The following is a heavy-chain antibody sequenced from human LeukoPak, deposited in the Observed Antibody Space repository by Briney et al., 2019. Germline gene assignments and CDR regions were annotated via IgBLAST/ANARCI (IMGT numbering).Heavy chain of an antibody. Sequence: SETLSLTCTVSGVSISSGGYYWSWIRQHPGKGLEWIGYIYYSGSTYYNPSLKSRVTTSVDTSKNQFSLKLSSVTAADTAVYYCASASWSGVDYWGQGTLVTVSS. CDR2: IYYSGST. J-gene: IGHJ4*02. V-gene: IGHV4-31*03. D-gene: IGHD3-3*01. CDR1: GVSISSGGYY. CDR3: ASASWSGVDY.